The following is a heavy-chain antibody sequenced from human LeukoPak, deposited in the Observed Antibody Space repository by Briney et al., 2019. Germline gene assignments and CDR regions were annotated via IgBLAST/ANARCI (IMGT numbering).Heavy chain of an antibody. Sequence: SETLSLTCAVYGRYFRGYYWSWIRQPPGKGLDWIGEINHSGSTNYNPSLKSRVTISVDTSKNQFSLKLSSVTAADTAVYYCARGGDYYDSSGHSNWFDPWGQGTLVTVSS. J-gene: IGHJ5*02. CDR2: INHSGST. CDR3: ARGGDYYDSSGHSNWFDP. D-gene: IGHD3-22*01. V-gene: IGHV4-34*01. CDR1: GRYFRGYY.